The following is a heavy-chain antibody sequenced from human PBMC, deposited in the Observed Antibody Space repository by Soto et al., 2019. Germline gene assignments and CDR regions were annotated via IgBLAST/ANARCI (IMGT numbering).Heavy chain of an antibody. CDR1: GFTFSDYY. CDR3: ARSTYYDFWSGYNPPLDY. CDR2: ISSSGSTI. J-gene: IGHJ4*02. V-gene: IGHV3-11*01. Sequence: PGGSLRLSCAASGFTFSDYYMSWIRQAPGKGLEWVSYISSSGSTIYYADSVKGRFTISRDNAKNSLYLQMNSLRAEDTAVYYCARSTYYDFWSGYNPPLDYWGQGTLVTVSS. D-gene: IGHD3-3*01.